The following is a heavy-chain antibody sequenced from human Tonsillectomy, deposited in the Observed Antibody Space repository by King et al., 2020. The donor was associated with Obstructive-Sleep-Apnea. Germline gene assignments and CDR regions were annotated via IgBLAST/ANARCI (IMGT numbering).Heavy chain of an antibody. CDR2: IYHSGST. D-gene: IGHD6-13*01. CDR1: GYSISSGYY. Sequence: QLQESGPGLVKPSETLSLTCTVSGYSISSGYYWGWIRQPPGKGLEWIGSIYHSGSTYYHPSLKSQVTISVDTSKNQFSLKLSSVTAADTAVYYCARNRRSSWADYFDYWGQGTLVTVSS. CDR3: ARNRRSSWADYFDY. V-gene: IGHV4-38-2*02. J-gene: IGHJ4*02.